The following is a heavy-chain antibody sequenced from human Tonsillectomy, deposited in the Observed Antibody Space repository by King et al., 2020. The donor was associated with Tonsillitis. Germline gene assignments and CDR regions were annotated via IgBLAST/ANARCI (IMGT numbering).Heavy chain of an antibody. CDR3: ARDALSYGPAEYFQH. Sequence: QLQESGPGLVKPSQTLSLTCTVSGGSISSGGYYWSWIRQHPGKGLEWIGYIYDSGSTYYSPSLKSRVTISVDTSKNQLSLKLSSVTAADTAVYYCARDALSYGPAEYFQHWGQGTLVTVSS. D-gene: IGHD5-18*01. V-gene: IGHV4-31*03. CDR1: GGSISSGGYY. J-gene: IGHJ1*01. CDR2: IYDSGST.